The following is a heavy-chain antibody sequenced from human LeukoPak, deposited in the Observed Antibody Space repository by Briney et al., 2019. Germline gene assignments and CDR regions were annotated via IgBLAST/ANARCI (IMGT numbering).Heavy chain of an antibody. V-gene: IGHV1-46*01. CDR1: GYTFIHYY. Sequence: ASVKVSCKASGYTFIHYYMHWVRQARGQGLGWMGRIDGETGNTRYAQNFQGRVSMTRDTSTSTVYMELSSLRFEDTAVYYCARDPGGNYFGPGTHFAYWGQGALVTVSS. D-gene: IGHD3-10*01. CDR2: IDGETGNT. J-gene: IGHJ4*02. CDR3: ARDPGGNYFGPGTHFAY.